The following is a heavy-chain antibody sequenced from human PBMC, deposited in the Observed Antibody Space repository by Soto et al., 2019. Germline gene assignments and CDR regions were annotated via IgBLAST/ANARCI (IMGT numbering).Heavy chain of an antibody. CDR2: IYYSGST. J-gene: IGHJ4*02. Sequence: QVQLQESDPGLVKPSQTLSLTCTVSGGSISSGGYYWSWIRQHPGKGLEWIGHIYYSGSTYYNPSHKSRITLSVDTSKNQFSLKLSAVTAADKAVYCCARVLPAAQQLYYWGQGTLVTVAA. CDR3: ARVLPAAQQLYY. D-gene: IGHD2-2*01. CDR1: GGSISSGGYY. V-gene: IGHV4-31*03.